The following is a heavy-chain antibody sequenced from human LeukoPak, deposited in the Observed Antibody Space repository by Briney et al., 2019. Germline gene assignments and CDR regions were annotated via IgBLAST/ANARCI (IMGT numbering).Heavy chain of an antibody. Sequence: ASVKVSCKASGYTFTSYGISWVRQAPGQGLEWMGWISAYNGNTNYAQKLQGRVTMTTDTSTSTAYMELRSLRSDDTAVYYCARDFAQDIVVVPAAPGGMDVWGQGTTVTVSS. J-gene: IGHJ6*02. CDR2: ISAYNGNT. D-gene: IGHD2-2*01. CDR1: GYTFTSYG. CDR3: ARDFAQDIVVVPAAPGGMDV. V-gene: IGHV1-18*01.